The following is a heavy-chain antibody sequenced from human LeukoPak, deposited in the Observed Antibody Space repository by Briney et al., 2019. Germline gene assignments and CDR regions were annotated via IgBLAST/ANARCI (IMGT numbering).Heavy chain of an antibody. CDR3: ARLGATLDAFDI. V-gene: IGHV4-59*08. CDR1: GGSFSGYY. J-gene: IGHJ3*02. D-gene: IGHD1-26*01. CDR2: IYYSGST. Sequence: PSETLSLTCAVYGGSFSGYYWSWIRQPPGKGLEWIGYIYYSGSTNYNPSLKSRVTISVDTSKNQFSLKLSSVTAADTAVYYCARLGATLDAFDIWGQGTMVTVSS.